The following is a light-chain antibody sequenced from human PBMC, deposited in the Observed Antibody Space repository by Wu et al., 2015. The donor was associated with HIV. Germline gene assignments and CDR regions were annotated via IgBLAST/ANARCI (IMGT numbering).Light chain of an antibody. CDR3: QQTYSTPPWT. V-gene: IGKV1-39*01. J-gene: IGKJ1*01. CDR2: GAS. Sequence: DIQMTQSPSSLSASVGEKVTITCRASQSISIHLNWYQQKPGKTPSLLIYGASSVQGGVPSRFSGSGSGTDFTLTISSLRPEDFATYYCQQTYSTPPWTFGQGTK. CDR1: QSISIH.